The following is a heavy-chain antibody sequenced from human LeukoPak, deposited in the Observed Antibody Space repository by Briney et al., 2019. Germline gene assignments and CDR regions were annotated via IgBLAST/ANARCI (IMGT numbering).Heavy chain of an antibody. J-gene: IGHJ6*03. Sequence: GESLKISCKGSGYSFTNYWIGWVRQMPGKGLEWMGIIYPGDSDTKYSPSFRGQVTISADRSISTAYLQWSSLKTSDTAMYYCVRTPKAGYYHYYLDVWGKGTTVTVSS. CDR2: IYPGDSDT. CDR3: VRTPKAGYYHYYLDV. V-gene: IGHV5-51*01. CDR1: GYSFTNYW. D-gene: IGHD6-25*01.